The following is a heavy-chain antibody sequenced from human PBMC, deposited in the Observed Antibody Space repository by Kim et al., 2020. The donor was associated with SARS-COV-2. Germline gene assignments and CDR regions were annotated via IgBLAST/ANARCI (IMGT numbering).Heavy chain of an antibody. Sequence: ASVKVSCKVSGYTLTELSMHWVRQAPGKGLEWMGGFDPEDGETIYAQTFQGRVTMTEDTSTDTAYMELSSLRSEDTAVYYCATGPVIVGATGNWFDPWGQGTLVTVSS. V-gene: IGHV1-24*01. CDR3: ATGPVIVGATGNWFDP. D-gene: IGHD1-26*01. CDR1: GYTLTELS. J-gene: IGHJ5*02. CDR2: FDPEDGET.